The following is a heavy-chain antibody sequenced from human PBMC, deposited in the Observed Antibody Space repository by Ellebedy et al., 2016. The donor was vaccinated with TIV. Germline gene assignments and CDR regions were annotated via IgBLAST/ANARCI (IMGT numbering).Heavy chain of an antibody. Sequence: GGSLRLXXNVSGYSFTSSWIGWVRQLPGKGLEWMGIIYPGDSDTRYGPSFQGQVTISADKSISTAYLQWSSLKDSDTAMYYCARPGNTAMVGQFDYWGQGTLVTVSS. J-gene: IGHJ4*02. CDR2: IYPGDSDT. V-gene: IGHV5-51*01. CDR1: GYSFTSSW. CDR3: ARPGNTAMVGQFDY. D-gene: IGHD5-18*01.